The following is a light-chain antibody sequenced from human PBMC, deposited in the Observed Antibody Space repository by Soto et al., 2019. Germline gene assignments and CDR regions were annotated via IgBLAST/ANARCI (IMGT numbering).Light chain of an antibody. Sequence: QSVLTQPPSASGTPGQGVTISCSGSTSNIGSNYVYWYQQLPGTAPKLLIYRNNQRPSGVPDRLSGSKSGTSASLAISGLRSDDEADYFCATWDDSRNGFYVFGTGTKLTVL. J-gene: IGLJ1*01. CDR1: TSNIGSNY. CDR3: ATWDDSRNGFYV. V-gene: IGLV1-47*01. CDR2: RNN.